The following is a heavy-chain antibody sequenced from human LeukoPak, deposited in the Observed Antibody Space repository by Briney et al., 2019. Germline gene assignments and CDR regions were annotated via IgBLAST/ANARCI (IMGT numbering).Heavy chain of an antibody. CDR2: INPNSGGT. CDR1: GYTFTGYY. CDR3: ASEPAAMAEVDYYYGMDV. Sequence: GASVKVSCKASGYTFTGYYMHWVRQAPGQGLEWMGWINPNSGGTNYAQKFQGRVTMTRDTSISTAYMELSRLGSDDTAVYYCASEPAAMAEVDYYYGMDVWGQGTTVTVSS. V-gene: IGHV1-2*02. J-gene: IGHJ6*02. D-gene: IGHD2-2*01.